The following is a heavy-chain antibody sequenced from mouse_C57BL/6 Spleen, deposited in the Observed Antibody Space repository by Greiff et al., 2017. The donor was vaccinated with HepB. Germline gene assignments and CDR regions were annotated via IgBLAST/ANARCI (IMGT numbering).Heavy chain of an antibody. J-gene: IGHJ1*03. Sequence: EVKLVESGGGLVKPGGSLKLSCAASGFTFSDYGMHWVRQAPEKGLEWVAYISSGSSTIYYADTVKGRFTISRDNAKNTLFLRMTSLRSEDTAMYYCARGSSYRYFDVWGTGTTVTVSS. CDR3: ARGSSYRYFDV. CDR2: ISSGSSTI. V-gene: IGHV5-17*01. CDR1: GFTFSDYG. D-gene: IGHD1-1*01.